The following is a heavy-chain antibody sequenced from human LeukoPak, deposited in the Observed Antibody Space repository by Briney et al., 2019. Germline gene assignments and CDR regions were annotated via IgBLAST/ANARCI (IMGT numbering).Heavy chain of an antibody. D-gene: IGHD6-19*01. CDR3: ARGRQWRGFDY. Sequence: SGXXFXTYSMSWVRQAPGKGLEWVSYISSSSGSKHYADSVRGRFAISRDNAKNSLYLQMNSLRDEDTAVYYCARGRQWRGFDYWGQGALVTVSS. V-gene: IGHV3-48*02. J-gene: IGHJ4*02. CDR1: GXXFXTYS. CDR2: ISSSSGSK.